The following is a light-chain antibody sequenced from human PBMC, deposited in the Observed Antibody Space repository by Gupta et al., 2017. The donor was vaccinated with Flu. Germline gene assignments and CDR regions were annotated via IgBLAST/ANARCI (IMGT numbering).Light chain of an antibody. V-gene: IGLV3-1*01. CDR1: KLGDKY. Sequence: TQPPSVSVSPGQTASITCSGDKLGDKYACWYQQKPGQSSVLVIYQDSKRPSGIPERFSGSNSGNTATLTISGTQAMDEADYYCQAWDSSTVVFGGGTKLTVL. CDR2: QDS. CDR3: QAWDSSTVV. J-gene: IGLJ2*01.